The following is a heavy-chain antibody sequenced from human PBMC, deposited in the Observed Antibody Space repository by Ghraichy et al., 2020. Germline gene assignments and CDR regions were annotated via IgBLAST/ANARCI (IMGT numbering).Heavy chain of an antibody. V-gene: IGHV3-23*01. CDR2: ISGGSDTT. Sequence: GESLNISCAASGFTFNSYAMSWVRQAPGKGLEWVSAISGGSDTTYYADSVKGRFTISRDNSKNTLYLQMNGLRAEDTAVYYCAKPGVYCSGGFCYYFDYWGQGNLVTVSS. J-gene: IGHJ4*02. CDR1: GFTFNSYA. D-gene: IGHD2-15*01. CDR3: AKPGVYCSGGFCYYFDY.